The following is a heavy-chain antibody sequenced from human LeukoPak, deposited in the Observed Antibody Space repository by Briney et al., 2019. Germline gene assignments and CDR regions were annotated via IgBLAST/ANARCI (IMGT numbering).Heavy chain of an antibody. CDR3: AREGVDNSDYGHGGFDI. Sequence: GESLKISCKGSGYNFTNYWVAWVRQMPGKGLEWIGFVYPGTSDPRYSPSFQGQVTISVDKSINTAYLQWRSLEASDTAIYYCAREGVDNSDYGHGGFDIWGQGTMVTVSS. J-gene: IGHJ3*02. CDR2: VYPGTSDP. V-gene: IGHV5-51*01. CDR1: GYNFTNYW. D-gene: IGHD4/OR15-4a*01.